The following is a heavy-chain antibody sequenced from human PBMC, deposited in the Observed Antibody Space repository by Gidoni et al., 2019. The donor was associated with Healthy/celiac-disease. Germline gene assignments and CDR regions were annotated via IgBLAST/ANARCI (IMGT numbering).Heavy chain of an antibody. J-gene: IGHJ5*02. CDR2: IYYRGST. CDR3: ARLRSSSWAGGFDP. CDR1: GGSISSSSYY. Sequence: QLQLQESGPGLVKPSETLSLTCTVSGGSISSSSYYWGWICQPPGKGLEWIGSIYYRGSTYYNPSLKSRVTISVDTSKNQFSLKLSSVTAADTAVYYCARLRSSSWAGGFDPWGQGTLVTVSS. V-gene: IGHV4-39*01. D-gene: IGHD6-13*01.